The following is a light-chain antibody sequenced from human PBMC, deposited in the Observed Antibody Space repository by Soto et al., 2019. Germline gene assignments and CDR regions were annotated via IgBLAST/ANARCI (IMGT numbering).Light chain of an antibody. V-gene: IGKV1-39*01. CDR1: ESVSSD. Sequence: SLAASLGERDTITCRASESVSSDLNWYRQKPGKAPELLIYAASQLQRGVPSRFSGSGSVTDHALTIRSLKSEVFASQHSQHTYRCRTRTFGRGSKVDIK. J-gene: IGKJ1*01. CDR2: AAS. CDR3: QHTYRCRTRT.